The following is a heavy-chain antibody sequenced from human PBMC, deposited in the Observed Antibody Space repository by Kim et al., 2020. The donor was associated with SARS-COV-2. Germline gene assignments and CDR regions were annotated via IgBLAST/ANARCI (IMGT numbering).Heavy chain of an antibody. J-gene: IGHJ4*02. V-gene: IGHV1-69*04. CDR3: ARDGDTAMVPFDY. CDR2: IIPIFGIA. CDR1: GGTFSSYA. Sequence: SVKVSCKASGGTFSSYAISWVRQAPGQGLEWMGRIIPIFGIANYAQKFQGRVTITADKSTSTAYMELSSLRSEDTAVYYCARDGDTAMVPFDYWGQGTLVTVSS. D-gene: IGHD5-18*01.